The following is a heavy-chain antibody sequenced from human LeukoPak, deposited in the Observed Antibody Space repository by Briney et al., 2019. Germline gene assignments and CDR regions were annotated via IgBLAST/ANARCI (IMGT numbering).Heavy chain of an antibody. D-gene: IGHD1-1*01. V-gene: IGHV3-48*03. CDR3: ARGNGDYYYYYMDV. CDR1: GFTFSSYE. CDR2: ISSSGSTI. Sequence: GGSLRLSCAASGFTFSSYEMNWVRQAPGKGLEWVSYISSSGSTIYYADSVKGRFTISRDNAKNSLYLQMNSLRAEDTAVYYCARGNGDYYYYYMDVWGKGTTVTISS. J-gene: IGHJ6*03.